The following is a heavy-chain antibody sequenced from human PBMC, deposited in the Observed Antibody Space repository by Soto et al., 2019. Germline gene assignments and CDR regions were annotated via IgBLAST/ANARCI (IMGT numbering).Heavy chain of an antibody. CDR1: GGSFSGYY. V-gene: IGHV4-34*01. D-gene: IGHD5-18*01. Sequence: SETLSLTCAVYGGSFSGYYWSWIRQPPGKGLEWIGEINHSGSTNYNPSLKSRATISVDTSKNQFSLKLSSVTAADTAVYYCARARGYSYGYYYWGQGTLVTVSS. CDR2: INHSGST. J-gene: IGHJ4*02. CDR3: ARARGYSYGYYY.